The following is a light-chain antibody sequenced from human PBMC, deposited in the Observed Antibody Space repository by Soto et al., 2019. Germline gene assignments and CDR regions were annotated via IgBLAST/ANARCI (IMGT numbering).Light chain of an antibody. Sequence: EIVMTQSPATLSVSPGERATLSCRASQSVRSNLAWYQQKPGQAPRLLMYGASTRATGIPARFSGSGSGTEFTLTISSLQSEDFAVYYCQQYDNWPETFGQVTKV. J-gene: IGKJ1*01. V-gene: IGKV3-15*01. CDR3: QQYDNWPET. CDR1: QSVRSN. CDR2: GAS.